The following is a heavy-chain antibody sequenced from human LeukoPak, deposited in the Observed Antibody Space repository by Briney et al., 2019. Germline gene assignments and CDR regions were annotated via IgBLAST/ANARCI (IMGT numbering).Heavy chain of an antibody. CDR1: GFTFSSCA. J-gene: IGHJ4*02. CDR2: ISGSGGST. V-gene: IGHV3-23*01. Sequence: GVYLRLSCAASGFTFSSCAMSWVRQAPGKGLEWVSAISGSGGSTYYADSVKGRFTISRDSSRNTLYLQMNSLRAEDTAVYYCADITMVQGYWGQGTLVTVSS. D-gene: IGHD3-10*01. CDR3: ADITMVQGY.